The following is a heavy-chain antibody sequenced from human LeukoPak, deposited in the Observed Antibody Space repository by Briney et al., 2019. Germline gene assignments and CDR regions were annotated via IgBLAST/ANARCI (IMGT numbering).Heavy chain of an antibody. J-gene: IGHJ3*02. CDR3: ARDHGARLGGDI. D-gene: IGHD3-16*01. CDR2: INPNSGGT. CDR1: GYTFTGYY. V-gene: IGHV1-2*02. Sequence: ASVKVSCKASGYTFTGYYMHWVRQAPGQGLEWMGWINPNSGGTNYAQRFQGRVTMTRDTSISTAYMEVSRLTSDDTAVYYCARDHGARLGGDIWGQGTMVTVSS.